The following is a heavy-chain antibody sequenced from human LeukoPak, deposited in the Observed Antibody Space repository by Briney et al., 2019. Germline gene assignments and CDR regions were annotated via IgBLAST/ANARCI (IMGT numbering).Heavy chain of an antibody. D-gene: IGHD3-3*01. CDR3: ARGRHYDFWSGYYTPLDY. J-gene: IGHJ4*02. CDR2: INPNSGGT. Sequence: ASVKVSCKASGYTFTGYYMHWVRQAPGQGLEWMGWINPNSGGTNYAQKFQGRVTMTRDTSISTAYMELSRLRSDDTAVYYCARGRHYDFWSGYYTPLDYWGQGTLVTVSS. V-gene: IGHV1-2*02. CDR1: GYTFTGYY.